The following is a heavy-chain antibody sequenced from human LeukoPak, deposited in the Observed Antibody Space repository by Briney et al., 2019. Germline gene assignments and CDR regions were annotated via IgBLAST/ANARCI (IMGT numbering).Heavy chain of an antibody. CDR3: AKDLKGSYGDYVFDY. Sequence: PGGSLRLSCAASGFTVSSNYMSWVRQAPGKGLEWVSVIYSGGSTYYADSVKGRFTISRDNSKNTLYLQMNSLRAEDTAVYYCAKDLKGSYGDYVFDYWGQGTLVTVSP. D-gene: IGHD4-17*01. CDR1: GFTVSSNY. V-gene: IGHV3-66*01. CDR2: IYSGGST. J-gene: IGHJ4*02.